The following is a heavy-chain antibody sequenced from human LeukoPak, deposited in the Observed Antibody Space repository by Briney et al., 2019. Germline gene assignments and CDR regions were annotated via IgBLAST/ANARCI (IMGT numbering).Heavy chain of an antibody. CDR2: LSGSGGST. D-gene: IGHD1-1*01. J-gene: IGHJ4*02. CDR3: AEGRPENWMFDY. Sequence: GSLRLSCAASGFTFSSYAMSWVRQAPGKGLEWVSALSGSGGSTYYADSVKGRFTISRDNSKNTLYLQINSLRAEDTAVYYCAEGRPENWMFDYWGQGTLVTVSS. V-gene: IGHV3-23*01. CDR1: GFTFSSYA.